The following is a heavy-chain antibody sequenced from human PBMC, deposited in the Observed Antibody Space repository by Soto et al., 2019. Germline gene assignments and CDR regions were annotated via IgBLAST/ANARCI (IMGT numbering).Heavy chain of an antibody. CDR2: ITPILGIA. D-gene: IGHD2-2*01. J-gene: IGHJ6*03. Sequence: QVQLVQSGAEVKKPGSSVKVSCKASGGTFSSYTISWVRQAPGQGLEWMGRITPILGIANYAQKFQGRVTITADKSTSTAYMELSSLRSEDTAVYYCARDNSDIVVVPAATHYYYYYMDVWGKGTTVTVSS. CDR1: GGTFSSYT. CDR3: ARDNSDIVVVPAATHYYYYYMDV. V-gene: IGHV1-69*08.